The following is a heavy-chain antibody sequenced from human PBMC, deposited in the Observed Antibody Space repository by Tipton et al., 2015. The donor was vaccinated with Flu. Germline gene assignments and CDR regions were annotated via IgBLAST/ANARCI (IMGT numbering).Heavy chain of an antibody. Sequence: QLVQSGGGLIQPGESPRLSCVASGFTVSGNHMSWVRKPPGKGLEWVAVMYSGSSTFYGDSVKGRFTISRDKAKDTLYLHMNSVKVDDTAVYFCARYSSGRATGAFDLWGQGTVVIVSS. V-gene: IGHV3-53*01. D-gene: IGHD6-19*01. CDR2: MYSGSST. CDR1: GFTVSGNH. CDR3: ARYSSGRATGAFDL. J-gene: IGHJ3*01.